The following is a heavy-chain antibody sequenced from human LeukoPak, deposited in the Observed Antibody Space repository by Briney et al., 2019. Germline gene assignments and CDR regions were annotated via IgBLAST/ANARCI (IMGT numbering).Heavy chain of an antibody. D-gene: IGHD3-22*01. V-gene: IGHV4-61*05. Sequence: SETLSLTCTVSGXSISSSSDYWGWIRQPPGKGLEWIGYIYYSGSTSYNSSLKSRVTISVDTSKNQFSLKLSSVTAADTAVYYCARGGYYDRSGNSYKFGFDMWGQGTMVTVSS. CDR2: IYYSGST. CDR3: ARGGYYDRSGNSYKFGFDM. J-gene: IGHJ3*02. CDR1: GXSISSSSDY.